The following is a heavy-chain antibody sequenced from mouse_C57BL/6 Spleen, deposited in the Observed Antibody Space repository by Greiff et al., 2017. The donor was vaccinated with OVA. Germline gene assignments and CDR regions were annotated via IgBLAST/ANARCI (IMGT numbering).Heavy chain of an antibody. J-gene: IGHJ2*01. CDR1: GYTFTDYY. CDR3: ARSLALYDGYYFDY. V-gene: IGHV1-76*01. CDR2: IYPGSGNT. Sequence: VQVVESGAELVRPGASVKLSCKASGYTFTDYYINWVKQRPGQGLEWIARIYPGSGNTYYNEKFKGKATLTAEKSSSTAYMQLSSLTSEDSAVYFCARSLALYDGYYFDYWGQGTTLTVSS. D-gene: IGHD2-3*01.